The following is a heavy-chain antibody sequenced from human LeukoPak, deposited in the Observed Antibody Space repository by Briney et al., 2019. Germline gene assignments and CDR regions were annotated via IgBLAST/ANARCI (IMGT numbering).Heavy chain of an antibody. CDR2: ISKSSSYI. CDR3: ATEPNYYYDRSAYFIASATYI. D-gene: IGHD3-22*01. J-gene: IGHJ3*02. CDR1: GFNLSSYR. Sequence: GGPLRLLCGASGFNLSSYRMNWVRQATGKGLEWVSSISKSSSYIYSAHSVKGRFTISRDHEKITLYAQMNSLRAEGRAVLYCATEPNYYYDRSAYFIASATYISGQKTIVTASS. V-gene: IGHV3-21*01.